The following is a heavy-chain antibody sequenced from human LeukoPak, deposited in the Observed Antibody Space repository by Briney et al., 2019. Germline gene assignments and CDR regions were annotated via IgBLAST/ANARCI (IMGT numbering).Heavy chain of an antibody. Sequence: TGGSLRLSCAASGFNFNSYTMNWVRQAPGKGLQWVANILASGSPTYYADSVKGRFIISRDNSKNTVYLQMNSLRVEDTAIYYCAKDLRPDGVDNFDHWGQGILVTASS. CDR2: ILASGSPT. V-gene: IGHV3-23*01. CDR3: AKDLRPDGVDNFDH. CDR1: GFNFNSYT. J-gene: IGHJ4*02. D-gene: IGHD2-8*01.